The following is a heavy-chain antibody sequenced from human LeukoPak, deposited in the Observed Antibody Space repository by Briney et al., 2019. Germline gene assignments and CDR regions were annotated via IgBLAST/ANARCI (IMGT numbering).Heavy chain of an antibody. CDR3: AHSPRPLWYFDY. Sequence: SGPTLVNPTQTLTLTCPLSGFSLSTSGVGVGWIRQPTGKALEWLALIYWNDDKRYSPSLKSRLTITKDTSKNQVVLTMTNMDPVDTATYYCAHSPRPLWYFDYWGQGTLVTVSS. CDR2: IYWNDDK. V-gene: IGHV2-5*01. D-gene: IGHD3-16*01. J-gene: IGHJ4*02. CDR1: GFSLSTSGVG.